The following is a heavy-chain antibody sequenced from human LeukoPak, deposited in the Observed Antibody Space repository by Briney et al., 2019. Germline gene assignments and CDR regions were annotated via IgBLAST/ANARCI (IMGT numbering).Heavy chain of an antibody. CDR2: IYYSGST. D-gene: IGHD3-16*02. J-gene: IGHJ5*02. CDR3: ARLSSWFDP. V-gene: IGHV4-59*08. Sequence: SETLSLTCTVSGGSISSYYWSWIRQPPGKGLEWIGYIYYSGSTNYNPSLKSRVTISVDTSKNQFSLKLSSVTTADTAVYYCARLSSWFDPWGQGTLVTVSS. CDR1: GGSISSYY.